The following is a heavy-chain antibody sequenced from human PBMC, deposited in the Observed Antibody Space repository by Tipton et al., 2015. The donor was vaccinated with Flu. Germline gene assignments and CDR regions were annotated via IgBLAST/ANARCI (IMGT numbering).Heavy chain of an antibody. CDR3: ARHTNKSNWFDP. J-gene: IGHJ5*02. V-gene: IGHV4-61*02. Sequence: TLSLTCTVSGGSTSSGSYSWGWIRQPAGKGLEWIGRVYTSGSTNYNPSLKSRVTISVDTSKNQFSLKLSSVTAADTAVYYCARHTNKSNWFDPWGQGTLVTVSS. CDR2: VYTSGST. D-gene: IGHD2/OR15-2a*01. CDR1: GGSTSSGSYS.